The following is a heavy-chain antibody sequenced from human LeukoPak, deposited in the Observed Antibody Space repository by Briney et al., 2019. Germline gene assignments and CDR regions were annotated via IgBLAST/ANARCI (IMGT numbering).Heavy chain of an antibody. V-gene: IGHV3-33*06. Sequence: GGSLRLSCAASGFTFSSYGMHWVRQARGRGLEWVAVIWYDGSNKYYADSVKGRFTISRDNSKNTLYLQMNSLRAEDTAVYYCAKDYGGYMDVWGKGTTVTVSS. CDR2: IWYDGSNK. CDR3: AKDYGGYMDV. J-gene: IGHJ6*03. D-gene: IGHD4-23*01. CDR1: GFTFSSYG.